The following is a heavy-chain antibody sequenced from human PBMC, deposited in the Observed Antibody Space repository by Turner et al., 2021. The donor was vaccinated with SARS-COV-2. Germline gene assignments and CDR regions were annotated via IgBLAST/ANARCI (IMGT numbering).Heavy chain of an antibody. CDR2: ISYDGSNK. CDR3: AKGWLQSGDAFDI. CDR1: GFTFSSYG. J-gene: IGHJ3*02. D-gene: IGHD5-12*01. V-gene: IGHV3-30*18. Sequence: QVQLVESGGGVVQPGRSLRLSCAASGFTFSSYGMHWVRQAQGKGLEWVAVISYDGSNKYYADSVKGRFTISRDNSKNTLYLQMNSLRAEDTAVYYCAKGWLQSGDAFDIWGQGTMVTISS.